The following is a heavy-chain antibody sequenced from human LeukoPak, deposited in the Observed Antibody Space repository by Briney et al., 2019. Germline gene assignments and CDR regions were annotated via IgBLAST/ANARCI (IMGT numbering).Heavy chain of an antibody. J-gene: IGHJ4*02. Sequence: GGSLGLSCAASGFTFSSYAMSWVRQAPGKGLEWVSAISGSGGSTYYADSVKGRFTISRDNSKNTLYLQMNSLRAEDTAVYYCAKDQLSGLWFGELPPFDYWGQGTLVTVSS. D-gene: IGHD3-10*01. V-gene: IGHV3-23*01. CDR2: ISGSGGST. CDR3: AKDQLSGLWFGELPPFDY. CDR1: GFTFSSYA.